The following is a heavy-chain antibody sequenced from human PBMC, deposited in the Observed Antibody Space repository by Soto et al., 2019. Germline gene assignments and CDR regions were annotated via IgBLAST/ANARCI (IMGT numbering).Heavy chain of an antibody. J-gene: IGHJ3*02. D-gene: IGHD3-10*01. CDR2: IYYSGST. V-gene: IGHV4-31*03. CDR1: GGSISSGGYY. CDR3: ATGTLGHFDI. Sequence: SETLSLTCTVSGGSISSGGYYWSWIRQHPGKGLEWIGYIYYSGSTYYNPSLKSRVTISVDTSKNQFSLKLSSVTAADTAVYYCATGTLGHFDIWGQGTMVTVSS.